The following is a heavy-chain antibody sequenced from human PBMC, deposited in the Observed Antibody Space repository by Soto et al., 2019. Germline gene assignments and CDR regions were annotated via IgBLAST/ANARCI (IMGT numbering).Heavy chain of an antibody. D-gene: IGHD1-26*01. J-gene: IGHJ5*02. CDR1: GFTFSSYA. V-gene: IGHV3-23*01. CDR3: AKDRHRVVGATRFGCIHP. CDR2: ISGSGGST. Sequence: PGGSLRLSCAASGFTFSSYAMSWVRQAPGKGLEWVSAISGSGGSTYYADSVKGRFTISRDNSKNTLYLQMNSLRAEDTAVYYCAKDRHRVVGATRFGCIHPWGQGILVTVSS.